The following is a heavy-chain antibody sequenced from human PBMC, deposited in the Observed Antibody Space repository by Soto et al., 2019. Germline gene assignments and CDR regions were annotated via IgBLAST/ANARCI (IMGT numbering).Heavy chain of an antibody. V-gene: IGHV4-4*07. Sequence: PYETLSRTCTVSPGYVNTFHWSWVRQHDGKGLEWIGRIFPNGNTDYCPSLKSRVTLSVDTSKNQISLNLTSVPAADMAVYYCAREWSHSAYNFAIGIQLWSVELWGQGLPVIFS. CDR1: PGYVNTFH. CDR3: AREWSHSAYNFAIGIQLWSVEL. D-gene: IGHD1-1*01. CDR2: IFPNGNT. J-gene: IGHJ5*02.